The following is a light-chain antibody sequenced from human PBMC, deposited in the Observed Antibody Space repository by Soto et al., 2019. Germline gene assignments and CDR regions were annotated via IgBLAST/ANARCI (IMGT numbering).Light chain of an antibody. Sequence: QSALTQPPSASGSPGQSVTLSCTGTSSDVGGYNYVSWYQQHPGKAPKLMISEVSKRPSGVPDRFSGSKSGNMASLTVSGLQAEDEAYYYCSSFAGNNNLVFGGGTKLTVL. CDR1: SSDVGGYNY. CDR3: SSFAGNNNLV. CDR2: EVS. V-gene: IGLV2-8*01. J-gene: IGLJ2*01.